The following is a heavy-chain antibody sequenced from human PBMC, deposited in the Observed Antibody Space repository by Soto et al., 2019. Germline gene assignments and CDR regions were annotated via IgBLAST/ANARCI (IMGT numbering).Heavy chain of an antibody. V-gene: IGHV3-33*01. CDR1: GFTFSRHG. CDR3: VRDPPIASAGIYWYFEL. Sequence: QVQLVESGGGVVQPGGSLRLSCAASGFTFSRHGMHWVRQAPGKGLEWVAIIWYDGSHKYYEDSVKGRFAISRDNFKNMVYLEMNSLSDEDTAMYYCVRDPPIASAGIYWYFELWGRWTLVTVSS. D-gene: IGHD6-13*01. J-gene: IGHJ2*01. CDR2: IWYDGSHK.